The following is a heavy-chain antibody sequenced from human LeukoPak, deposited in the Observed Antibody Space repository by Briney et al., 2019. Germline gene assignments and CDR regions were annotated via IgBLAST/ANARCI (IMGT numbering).Heavy chain of an antibody. J-gene: IGHJ4*02. V-gene: IGHV3-23*01. CDR3: ANTLRHDYGGNSGRDY. CDR1: GFTFSSYV. CDR2: ISGSGGST. D-gene: IGHD4-23*01. Sequence: PGGSLRLSCAASGFTFSSYVMSWVRQAPGKGLEWVSAISGSGGSTYYADSVKGRFTISRDNSKNTLYLQMNSLRAEDTAVYYCANTLRHDYGGNSGRDYWGQGTLVTVSS.